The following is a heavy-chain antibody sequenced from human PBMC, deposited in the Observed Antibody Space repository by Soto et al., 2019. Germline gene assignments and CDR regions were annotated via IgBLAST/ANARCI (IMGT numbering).Heavy chain of an antibody. CDR1: GFTFRSFT. CDR3: TRHASRDSSARGWFDP. J-gene: IGHJ5*02. CDR2: ISSNSAYI. V-gene: IGHV3-21*01. Sequence: GGSLRLSCAASGFTFRSFTMNWVRQAPGKGLEWVSTISSNSAYIYYTDALRGRFTISRDNAKNSLHLQMNSLRAEDTAVYYCTRHASRDSSARGWFDPWGPGTSVTFSS. D-gene: IGHD6-13*01.